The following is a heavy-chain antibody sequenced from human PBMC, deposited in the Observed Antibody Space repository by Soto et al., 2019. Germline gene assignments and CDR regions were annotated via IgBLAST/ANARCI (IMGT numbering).Heavy chain of an antibody. CDR3: ARAGVDSFFDY. Sequence: PSETLSLTCTVSGGSISSYYWSWIRQPPGKGLEWIGYIYYSGSTNYNPSLKSRVTISVDTSKSQFSLKLSSVTAADTAVYYCARAGVDSFFDYWGQGSLVTVSS. CDR1: GGSISSYY. J-gene: IGHJ4*02. D-gene: IGHD3-9*01. V-gene: IGHV4-59*01. CDR2: IYYSGST.